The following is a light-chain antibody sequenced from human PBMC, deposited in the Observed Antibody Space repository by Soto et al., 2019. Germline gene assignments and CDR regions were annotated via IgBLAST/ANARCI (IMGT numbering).Light chain of an antibody. CDR3: QQYNNWPHT. V-gene: IGKV3D-15*01. Sequence: EFVLTQSPGTLSLSPGERATLSCRASQSLNSNFFAWYQQRPGQAPRLLIYGASTRVTGVPDRFSGSGSGTDFTLTISSLQSEDFAVYYCQQYNNWPHTFGQGTKLEIK. CDR2: GAS. CDR1: QSLNSN. J-gene: IGKJ2*01.